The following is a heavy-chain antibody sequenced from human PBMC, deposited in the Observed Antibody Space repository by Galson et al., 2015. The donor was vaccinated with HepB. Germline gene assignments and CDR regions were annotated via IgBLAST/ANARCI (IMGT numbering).Heavy chain of an antibody. Sequence: SVKVSCKASGGTFSSYAISWVRQAPGQGLEWMGGIIPIFGTANYAQKFQGRVTITADESTSTAYMELSSLRSEDTAVYYCAVGAAIHDYYYYMDVWGKGTTVTVSS. J-gene: IGHJ6*03. CDR2: IIPIFGTA. V-gene: IGHV1-69*13. D-gene: IGHD2-2*02. CDR3: AVGAAIHDYYYYMDV. CDR1: GGTFSSYA.